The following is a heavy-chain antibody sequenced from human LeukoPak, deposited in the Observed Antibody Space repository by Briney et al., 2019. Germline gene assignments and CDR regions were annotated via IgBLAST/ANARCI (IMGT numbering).Heavy chain of an antibody. J-gene: IGHJ4*02. Sequence: PGGSLRLSCAASGFTFHLAWMSWVRQAPGKGLEWVARITPNSDDYATAVNGRFTISRDDSQNMVYLQMSSLRTDDTAVYYCVWSSTWNKRFYLDQWGQGTLVTVSS. CDR1: GFTFHLAW. V-gene: IGHV3-15*06. CDR2: ITPNSD. D-gene: IGHD6-6*01. CDR3: VWSSTWNKRFYLDQ.